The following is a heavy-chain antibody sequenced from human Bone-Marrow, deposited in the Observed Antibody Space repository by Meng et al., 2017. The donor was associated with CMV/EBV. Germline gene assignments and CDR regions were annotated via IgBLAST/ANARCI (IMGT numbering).Heavy chain of an antibody. Sequence: SETLSLTCAVYGGSFSGYYWSWIRQPPGKGLEWIGEINHSGSTNYNPSLKSRVTISVDTSKNQFSLKLSSVTAADPAVYYCARTWGYYDSSGYYLYYYYGMDVWGQGTTVTVSS. CDR3: ARTWGYYDSSGYYLYYYYGMDV. D-gene: IGHD3-22*01. V-gene: IGHV4-34*01. CDR2: INHSGST. J-gene: IGHJ6*02. CDR1: GGSFSGYY.